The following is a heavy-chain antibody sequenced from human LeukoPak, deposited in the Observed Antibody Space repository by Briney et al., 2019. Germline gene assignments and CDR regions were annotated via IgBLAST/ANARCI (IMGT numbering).Heavy chain of an antibody. CDR1: GFTFSSYS. CDR3: ARDIGAPRGYYDSSDARYYFDY. CDR2: ISSSSSYI. D-gene: IGHD3-22*01. V-gene: IGHV3-21*01. J-gene: IGHJ4*02. Sequence: GGSLRLSCAASGFTFSSYSMNWVRHAPGKGLEWVSSISSSSSYIYYADSVEGRFTISRDNAKNSLYLQMNSLRAEDTAVYYCARDIGAPRGYYDSSDARYYFDYWGQGTLVTVSS.